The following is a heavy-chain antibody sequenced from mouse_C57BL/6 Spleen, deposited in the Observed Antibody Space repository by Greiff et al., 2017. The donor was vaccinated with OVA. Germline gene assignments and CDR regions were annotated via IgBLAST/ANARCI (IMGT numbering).Heavy chain of an antibody. D-gene: IGHD1-1*01. Sequence: EVKLVESGGGLVQPGGSLSLSCAASGFTFTDYYMSWVRQPPGKALEWLGFIRTKANGYTTEYSASVKGRFTISRDNSQSILYLQMNALRAEDSATDYCARIITTVDYFDYWGQGTTLTVSS. CDR1: GFTFTDYY. CDR2: IRTKANGYTT. CDR3: ARIITTVDYFDY. V-gene: IGHV7-3*01. J-gene: IGHJ2*01.